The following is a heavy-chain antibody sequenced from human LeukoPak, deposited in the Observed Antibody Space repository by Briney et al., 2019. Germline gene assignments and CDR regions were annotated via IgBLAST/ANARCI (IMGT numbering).Heavy chain of an antibody. V-gene: IGHV4-39*07. CDR2: IYYSGST. J-gene: IGHJ6*03. CDR1: GGSISSSSYY. Sequence: PSETLSLTCTVSGGSISSSSYYWGWIRQPPGKGLEWIGSIYYSGSTNYNPSLKSRVTISVDTSENQFSLKLSSVTAADTAVYYCASSPSHKYSYGSWGYYYYYMDVWGKGTTVTVSS. D-gene: IGHD5-18*01. CDR3: ASSPSHKYSYGSWGYYYYYMDV.